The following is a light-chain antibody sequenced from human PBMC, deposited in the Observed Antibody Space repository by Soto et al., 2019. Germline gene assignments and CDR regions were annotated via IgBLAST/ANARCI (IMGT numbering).Light chain of an antibody. J-gene: IGLJ1*01. Sequence: QSALTQPASVSGSPGQSITISCIGTSSDVGGYNFVSWYQQHPGKAPKLMIYDVSNRPSGVSNRFSGSNSGNTASLTISGLQAEDEADYYCSSYTSRNTLVFGTGTKVTVL. V-gene: IGLV2-14*01. CDR1: SSDVGGYNF. CDR3: SSYTSRNTLV. CDR2: DVS.